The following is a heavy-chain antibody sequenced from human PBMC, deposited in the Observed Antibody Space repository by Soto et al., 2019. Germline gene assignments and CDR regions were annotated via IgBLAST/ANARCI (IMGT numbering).Heavy chain of an antibody. Sequence: QVTLKESGPVLVKPTETLTLRCTVSGLSITDSEMGVSWIRQPPGQPLEWLAHIDSSGEKSYRTFLKSRLAISKDTCKGQIVLTMTNMDPADTATYYCARRHLAVAVSPWFDPWGQGIPVTVSS. D-gene: IGHD6-19*01. V-gene: IGHV2-26*01. J-gene: IGHJ5*02. CDR2: IDSSGEK. CDR3: ARRHLAVAVSPWFDP. CDR1: GLSITDSEMG.